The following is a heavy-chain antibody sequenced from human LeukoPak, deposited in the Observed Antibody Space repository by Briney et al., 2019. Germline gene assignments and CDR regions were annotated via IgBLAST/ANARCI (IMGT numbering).Heavy chain of an antibody. CDR2: IYPGGSDT. J-gene: IGHJ4*02. CDR1: GYSFTSYW. D-gene: IGHD3-22*01. Sequence: GESLKISCKASGYSFTSYWIGWVRQMPGKGLEWMGIIYPGGSDTRYSPSFQGQVTISADKSISTAYLQWSSLKASDTAMYYCARQYYYDSSGYSQGFDYWGQGTLVTVSS. V-gene: IGHV5-51*01. CDR3: ARQYYYDSSGYSQGFDY.